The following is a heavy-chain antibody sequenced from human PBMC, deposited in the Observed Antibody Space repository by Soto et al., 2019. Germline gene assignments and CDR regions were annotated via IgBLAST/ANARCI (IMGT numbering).Heavy chain of an antibody. CDR2: INHSGST. V-gene: IGHV4-34*01. CDR1: GGSFGGYY. J-gene: IGHJ6*03. D-gene: IGHD2-2*01. Sequence: QVQLQQWGAGLLKPSETLSLTCAVYGGSFGGYYWSWIRQPPGKGLEWIGEINHSGSTNYNPSLKSRVTISVDTSKNQFALKLSSVTAADTAVYYCARGLGVVVPAPGYMDVWGKGTTVTVSS. CDR3: ARGLGVVVPAPGYMDV.